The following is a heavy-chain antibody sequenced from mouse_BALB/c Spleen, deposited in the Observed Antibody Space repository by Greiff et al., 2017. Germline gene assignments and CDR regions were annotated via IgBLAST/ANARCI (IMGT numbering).Heavy chain of an antibody. CDR3: ARARDGYPAY. CDR2: INPGSGGT. CDR1: GYAFTNYL. D-gene: IGHD2-3*01. V-gene: IGHV1-54*01. Sequence: VKVVESGAELVRPGTSVKVSCKASGYAFTNYLIEWVKQRPGQGLEWIGVINPGSGGTNYNEKFKGKATLTADKSSSTAYMQLSSLTSDDSAVYFCARARDGYPAYWGQGTLVTVSA. J-gene: IGHJ3*01.